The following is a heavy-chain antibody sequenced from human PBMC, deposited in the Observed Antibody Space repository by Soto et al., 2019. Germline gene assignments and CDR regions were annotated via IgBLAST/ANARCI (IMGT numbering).Heavy chain of an antibody. Sequence: QVQLVESGGGAVQPGRSLRLSCAASGFTFSNNGIHWVRQAPGKGLEWVAVISSDGINKYYADSVKGRSTISRDNSKNTLFLQMNGLRVGDTAVYYCAMDLYGGSSRFDYWGQGTLVTVSS. CDR3: AMDLYGGSSRFDY. D-gene: IGHD2-15*01. CDR2: ISSDGINK. J-gene: IGHJ4*02. CDR1: GFTFSNNG. V-gene: IGHV3-30*03.